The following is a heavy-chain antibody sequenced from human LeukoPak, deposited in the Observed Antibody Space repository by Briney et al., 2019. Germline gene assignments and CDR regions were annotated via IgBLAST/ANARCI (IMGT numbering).Heavy chain of an antibody. CDR3: AKVISLGGSYAGDAFDS. D-gene: IGHD1-26*01. V-gene: IGHV3-33*06. CDR1: GFTFSSYG. J-gene: IGHJ3*02. CDR2: IWYDGSNK. Sequence: GGSLRLSCAASGFTFSSYGMHWVRQAPGKGLEWVAVIWYDGSNKYYADSVKGRFTISRDNSKNTLYLQMNSLRAEDTAVYYCAKVISLGGSYAGDAFDSWAQGTMVTVSS.